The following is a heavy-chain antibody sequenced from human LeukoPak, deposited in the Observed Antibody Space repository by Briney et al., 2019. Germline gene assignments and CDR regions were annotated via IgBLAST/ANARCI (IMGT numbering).Heavy chain of an antibody. CDR1: GGSISSSSYY. CDR3: GQYRSSWFEK. CDR2: IYYSGST. V-gene: IGHV4-39*07. J-gene: IGHJ5*02. Sequence: PSETLSLTCTVSGGSISSSSYYWGWIRQPPGKGLEWIGSIYYSGSTYYNPSLKSRVTISVDTSKNQFSLKLSSVTAADTAVYYCGQYRSSWFEKWGQGILVTVSS. D-gene: IGHD2-2*01.